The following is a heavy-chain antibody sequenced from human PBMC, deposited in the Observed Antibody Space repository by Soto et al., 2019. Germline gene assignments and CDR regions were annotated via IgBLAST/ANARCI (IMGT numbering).Heavy chain of an antibody. D-gene: IGHD5-18*01. Sequence: GGSLRLSCAASGFTFSDYYMSWIRQAPGKGLEWVSYISSSSSYTNYADSVKGRFTISRDNAKNSLYLQMNSLRAEETAVYYCAREGGFQLLSYEGHDAFDIWGQGTMVTGS. CDR1: GFTFSDYY. J-gene: IGHJ3*02. V-gene: IGHV3-11*06. CDR3: AREGGFQLLSYEGHDAFDI. CDR2: ISSSSSYT.